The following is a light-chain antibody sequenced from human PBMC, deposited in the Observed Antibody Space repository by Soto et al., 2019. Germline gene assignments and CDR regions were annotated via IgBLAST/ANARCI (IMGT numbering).Light chain of an antibody. Sequence: QSALTQPASVSGSPGQSITISCTGTSSDVGGYNSVSWYQQHPGKAPKLMIYDVINRPSGVSNRFSGSKSGNTASLTISRLQDEDEADYYCSSYTSSSTLEGVFGTGTKLTVL. CDR1: SSDVGGYNS. V-gene: IGLV2-14*03. CDR3: SSYTSSSTLEGV. J-gene: IGLJ1*01. CDR2: DVI.